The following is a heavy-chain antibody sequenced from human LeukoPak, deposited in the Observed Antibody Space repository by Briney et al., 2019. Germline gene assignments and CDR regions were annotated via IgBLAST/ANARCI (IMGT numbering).Heavy chain of an antibody. CDR3: GRDTATALDY. J-gene: IGHJ4*02. Sequence: PGGSLRLSCAASGFTLNDHYMDWVRQAPGKGLEWVGRIKNKRGSYTADYAASVKGRFTISRDDSHNSLYLQMNSLKTEDTAVYYCGRDTATALDYWGQGTLVTVSS. CDR2: IKNKRGSYTA. V-gene: IGHV3-72*01. CDR1: GFTLNDHY. D-gene: IGHD2-21*02.